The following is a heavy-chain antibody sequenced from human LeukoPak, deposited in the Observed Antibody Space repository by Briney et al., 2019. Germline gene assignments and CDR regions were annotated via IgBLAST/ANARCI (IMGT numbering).Heavy chain of an antibody. CDR3: ARDRESSSGYYPFDY. V-gene: IGHV1-69*04. CDR2: IIPILGIA. J-gene: IGHJ4*02. CDR1: GYTFTSYG. Sequence: GASVKVSCKASGYTFTSYGISWVRQAPGQGLEWMGRIIPILGIANYAQKFQGRVTITADKSTSTAYMELSSLRSEDTAVYYCARDRESSSGYYPFDYWGQGTLVTVSS. D-gene: IGHD3-22*01.